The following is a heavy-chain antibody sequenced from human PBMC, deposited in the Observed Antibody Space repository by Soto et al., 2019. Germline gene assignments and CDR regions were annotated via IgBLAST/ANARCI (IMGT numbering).Heavy chain of an antibody. CDR3: AVNLYSGHWAPVRD. J-gene: IGHJ4*02. D-gene: IGHD5-12*01. CDR1: GFTFHSYG. V-gene: IGHV3-33*01. CDR2: IWDGGKTN. Sequence: QVQLVESGGGVVQPGRSLRLSCATPGFTFHSYGMHWVRQAPGKGLEWVAVIWDGGKTNYNVDSVKGRFTISRDISKNTLYLQMTSLRAEDTAVYYCAVNLYSGHWAPVRDWGQGTQVTVSS.